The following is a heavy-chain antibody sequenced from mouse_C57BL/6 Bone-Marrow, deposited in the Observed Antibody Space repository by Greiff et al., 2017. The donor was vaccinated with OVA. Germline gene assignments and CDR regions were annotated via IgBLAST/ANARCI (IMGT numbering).Heavy chain of an antibody. CDR3: ARPHSYYSNYVDYAMDY. Sequence: EVMLVESGGGLVQPGGSLKLSCAASGFTFSDYYMYWVRQTPEKRLESVAYISNGGGSTYYPDTVKGRFTISRDNAKNTLYLQMSRLKSEDTAMYYCARPHSYYSNYVDYAMDYWGQGTSVTVSS. V-gene: IGHV5-12*01. J-gene: IGHJ4*01. CDR2: ISNGGGST. D-gene: IGHD2-5*01. CDR1: GFTFSDYY.